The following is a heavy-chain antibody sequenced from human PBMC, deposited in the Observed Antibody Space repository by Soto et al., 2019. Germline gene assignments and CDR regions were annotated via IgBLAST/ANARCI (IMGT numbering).Heavy chain of an antibody. CDR2: MSDNGSNE. D-gene: IGHD3-16*01. Sequence: QVQLVESGGGVVQPGTSLRLSCEASGFTFSRFAVHWVRQAPGRGLEWLAVMSDNGSNEYYTDSVKGPFTISRDNSKNTVYLPMNRVRVEATSIYLCARAGTYDSVWGGLDDWGQGTQVTVSS. CDR3: ARAGTYDSVWGGLDD. J-gene: IGHJ4*02. V-gene: IGHV3-30-3*01. CDR1: GFTFSRFA.